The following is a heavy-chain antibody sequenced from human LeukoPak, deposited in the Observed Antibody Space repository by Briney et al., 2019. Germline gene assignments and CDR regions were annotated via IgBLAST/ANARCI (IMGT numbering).Heavy chain of an antibody. CDR3: SRLCCTTSSCGRFDP. J-gene: IGHJ5*02. D-gene: IGHD2-2*01. V-gene: IGHV4-39*01. CDR1: GVSISSSGYY. CDR2: LYSGST. Sequence: SETLSLTCTVSGVSISSSGYYWAWIRQPPGKGLEWIGTLYSGSTYFKPALKSRVTISVDTSKNQFSLKLTSVTAADTAVYYCSRLCCTTSSCGRFDPWGQGTLVTVSS.